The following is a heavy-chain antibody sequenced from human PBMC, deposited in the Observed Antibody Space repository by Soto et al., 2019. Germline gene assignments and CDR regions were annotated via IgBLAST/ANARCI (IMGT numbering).Heavy chain of an antibody. J-gene: IGHJ4*02. CDR3: ARSSAGYGSSWYYFDY. V-gene: IGHV4-4*07. CDR1: GGSISTYY. Sequence: PLETLSLTCTVSGGSISTYYWSWIRQPAGKGLEWIGRIYTSGSTNYNPSLKSRVTMSVDTPKNQFSLKLSYVTAADTAVYYCARSSAGYGSSWYYFDYWGQGTLVTVSS. D-gene: IGHD6-13*01. CDR2: IYTSGST.